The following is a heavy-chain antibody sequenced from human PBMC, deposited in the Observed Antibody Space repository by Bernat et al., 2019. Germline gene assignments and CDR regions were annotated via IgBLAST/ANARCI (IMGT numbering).Heavy chain of an antibody. CDR3: AKYQQLVRSSFDY. Sequence: EVQLLESGGGLVQPGGSLRLSCAASGFTFSSYAMSWVRQAPGKGLEWVSTISGSGGSTYYADSVKGRFTISRDNSRNTLYLQMDSLRAEDTAVYYCAKYQQLVRSSFDYWGQGTLVTVSS. CDR1: GFTFSSYA. CDR2: ISGSGGST. V-gene: IGHV3-23*01. J-gene: IGHJ4*02. D-gene: IGHD6-13*01.